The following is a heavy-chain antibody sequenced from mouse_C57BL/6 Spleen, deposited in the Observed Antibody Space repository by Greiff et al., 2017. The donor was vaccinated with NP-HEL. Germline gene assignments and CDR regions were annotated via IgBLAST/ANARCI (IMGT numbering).Heavy chain of an antibody. J-gene: IGHJ1*03. CDR3: ARDLAIVTSYWYFDV. CDR1: GFTFSSYA. Sequence: EVQLKESGGGLVKPGGSLKLSCAASGFTFSSYAMSWVRQTPEKRLEWVATISDGGSYTYYPDNVKGRFTISRDNAKNNLYLQMSHLKSEDTAMYYCARDLAIVTSYWYFDVWGTGTTVTVSS. V-gene: IGHV5-4*01. CDR2: ISDGGSYT. D-gene: IGHD2-5*01.